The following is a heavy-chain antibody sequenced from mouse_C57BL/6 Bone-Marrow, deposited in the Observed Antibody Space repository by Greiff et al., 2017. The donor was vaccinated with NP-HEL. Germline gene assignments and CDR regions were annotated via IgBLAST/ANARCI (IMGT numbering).Heavy chain of an antibody. D-gene: IGHD1-1*01. CDR3: AIGEEYYGSSLDY. J-gene: IGHJ2*01. Sequence: QVQLQQSGAELMKPGASVKLSCQATGYTFTGYWIEWVQQRPGHGLEWIGEILPGSGSTNYHEKFKGKAPFTADTSSNTAYMQLSSLTTEDSAIYYCAIGEEYYGSSLDYWGQGTPLTVSS. CDR1: GYTFTGYW. V-gene: IGHV1-9*01. CDR2: ILPGSGST.